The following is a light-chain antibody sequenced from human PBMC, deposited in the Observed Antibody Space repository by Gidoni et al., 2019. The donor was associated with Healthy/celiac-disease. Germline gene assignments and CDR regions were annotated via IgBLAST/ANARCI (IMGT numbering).Light chain of an antibody. CDR1: QSISSY. CDR3: QQSYSTPRT. J-gene: IGKJ1*01. V-gene: IGKV1-39*01. Sequence: DIQMTQSPSSLSASVGDRVTITCRASQSISSYLNWYQQKPGKAPKLLIDASSSLQSGVPSRFSGSGSGTDFTLTISSLQPEDFATYYCQQSYSTPRTFSQGTKVEIK. CDR2: ASS.